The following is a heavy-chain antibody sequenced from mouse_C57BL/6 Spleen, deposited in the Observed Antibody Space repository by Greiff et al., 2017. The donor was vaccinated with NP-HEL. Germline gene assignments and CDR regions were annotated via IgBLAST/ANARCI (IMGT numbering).Heavy chain of an antibody. J-gene: IGHJ4*01. CDR1: GFSLTSYG. CDR3: ARCYGYDGYYAMDY. CDR2: IWSGGST. V-gene: IGHV2-2*01. Sequence: VKLMESGPGLVQPSQSLSITCTVSGFSLTSYGVHWVRQSPGKGLEWLGVIWSGGSTDYNAAFISRLSISKDNSKSQVFFKMNSLQADDTAIYYCARCYGYDGYYAMDYWGQGTSVTVSS. D-gene: IGHD2-2*01.